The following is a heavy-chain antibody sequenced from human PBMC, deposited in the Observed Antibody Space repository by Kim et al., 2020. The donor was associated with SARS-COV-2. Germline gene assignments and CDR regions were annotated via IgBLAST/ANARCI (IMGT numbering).Heavy chain of an antibody. D-gene: IGHD3-16*02. V-gene: IGHV3-74*01. Sequence: GGSLRLSCVASGFTFSNYWMHWVRQGPGKGLVWVSRINGDGSGTNYADSVKGRFTISRDNAKNILYLQMNSLRAEDTAVYYCARVYYDYLWGIHRSVHCFDNWGQGTLVTVSS. J-gene: IGHJ4*02. CDR1: GFTFSNYW. CDR2: INGDGSGT. CDR3: ARVYYDYLWGIHRSVHCFDN.